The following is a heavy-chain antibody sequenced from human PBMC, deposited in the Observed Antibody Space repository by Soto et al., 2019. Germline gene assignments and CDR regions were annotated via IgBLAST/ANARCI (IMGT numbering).Heavy chain of an antibody. V-gene: IGHV5-51*01. D-gene: IGHD1-26*01. CDR2: IYPGDSET. Sequence: GESLKISCRSSGYRFNSYWIGWVRQMPGKGLECMGIIYPGDSETRYSPSFQGQVTISAGKSMKTAYLQWSSLKASDTAIYYCARRIVGATAGFDYWGQGTLVTVSS. CDR3: ARRIVGATAGFDY. J-gene: IGHJ4*02. CDR1: GYRFNSYW.